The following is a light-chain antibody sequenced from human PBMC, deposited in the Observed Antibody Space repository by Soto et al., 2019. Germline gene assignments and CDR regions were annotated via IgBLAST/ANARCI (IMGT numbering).Light chain of an antibody. CDR1: QSVSSN. CDR3: QHRANWPLT. CDR2: DVS. Sequence: EIVLTQSPATLSLSPGERATLSCRASQSVSSNLAWYQQKPGQAPRLLIYDVSNRATGIPARFSGSGSGTDFTLIISSLEPEDFAVYYCQHRANWPLTFGVGTKVEIK. J-gene: IGKJ4*01. V-gene: IGKV3-11*01.